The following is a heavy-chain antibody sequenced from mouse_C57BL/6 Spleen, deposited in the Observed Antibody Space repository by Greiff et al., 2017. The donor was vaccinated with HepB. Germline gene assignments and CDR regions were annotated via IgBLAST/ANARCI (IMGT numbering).Heavy chain of an antibody. V-gene: IGHV1-18*01. CDR3: AREAVLGRRYFDY. J-gene: IGHJ2*01. D-gene: IGHD4-1*01. CDR2: INPNNGGT. CDR1: GYTFTDYN. Sequence: EVQLQQSGPELVKPGASVKIPCKASGYTFTDYNMDWVKQSHGKSLEWIGDINPNNGGTIYNQKFKGKATLTVDKSSSTAYMELRSLTAEDTAVYYCAREAVLGRRYFDYWGQGTTLTVSS.